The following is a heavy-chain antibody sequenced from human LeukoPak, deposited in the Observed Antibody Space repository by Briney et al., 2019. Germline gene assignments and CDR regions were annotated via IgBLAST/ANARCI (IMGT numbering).Heavy chain of an antibody. V-gene: IGHV4-34*01. Sequence: SETLSLTCAVYGGSFSGYYWSWIRQPPGKGLEWIGSIYYSGSTYYNPSLKSRVTISVDTSKNQFSLKLSSVTAADTAVYYCARLEYMVRGVIYWGQGTLVTVSS. CDR2: IYYSGST. CDR1: GGSFSGYY. D-gene: IGHD3-10*01. CDR3: ARLEYMVRGVIY. J-gene: IGHJ4*02.